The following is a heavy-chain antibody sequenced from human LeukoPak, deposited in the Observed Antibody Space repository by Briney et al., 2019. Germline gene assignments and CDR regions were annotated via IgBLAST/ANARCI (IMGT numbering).Heavy chain of an antibody. V-gene: IGHV3-74*01. J-gene: IGHJ4*02. CDR3: AKDHYWSIDY. Sequence: GGSLRLSCAASGFDFSSNWMHWVRHAPEQGLVWVSRIKGDGISTNYADSVKGRFTISRDIAKNTLYLQMNSLRAEDTGVYYCAKDHYWSIDYWGRGTLVTVSS. D-gene: IGHD3-3*01. CDR2: IKGDGIST. CDR1: GFDFSSNW.